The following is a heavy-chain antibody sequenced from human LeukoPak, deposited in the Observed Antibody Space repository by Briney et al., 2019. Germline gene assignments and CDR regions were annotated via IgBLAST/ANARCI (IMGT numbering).Heavy chain of an antibody. J-gene: IGHJ4*02. V-gene: IGHV4-59*12. CDR1: GGSISSYY. CDR3: VKDRGNHVTDY. CDR2: ICSGGST. D-gene: IGHD1-14*01. Sequence: SSETLSLTCTVSGGSISSYYWSWIRQPPGKGLEWFGTICSGGSTYYNPSLKSRVTISVDTSKNQFSLKLSSLTAADTAVYYCVKDRGNHVTDYWGQGTLVTVSS.